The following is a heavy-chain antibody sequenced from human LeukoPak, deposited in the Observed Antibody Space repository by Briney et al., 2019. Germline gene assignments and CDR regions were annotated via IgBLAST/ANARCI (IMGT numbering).Heavy chain of an antibody. CDR1: GGSISSYY. J-gene: IGHJ5*02. CDR2: IYTSGST. D-gene: IGHD3-22*01. V-gene: IGHV4-4*07. Sequence: SETLSLTCTVSGGSISSYYWRWIRQPAGKGLEWIGRIYTSGSTNYNPSLKSRVTMSVDTSKNQFSLKLSSVTAADTAVYYCARDQGYYYDSSGYYDAWGQGTLVTVSS. CDR3: ARDQGYYYDSSGYYDA.